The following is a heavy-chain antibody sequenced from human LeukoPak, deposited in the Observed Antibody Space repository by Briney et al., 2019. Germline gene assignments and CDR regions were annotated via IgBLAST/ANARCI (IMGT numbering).Heavy chain of an antibody. Sequence: GSSVKVYCKASGGTFSSYDISWVRQAPGQGLEWMGGIIPIFGTANYAQKFQGRVTTTADESTSTAYMELSSLRSEDTAVYYCARTIDYYGSGSYYKLGYRGQGTLVTVSS. V-gene: IGHV1-69*01. CDR1: GGTFSSYD. D-gene: IGHD3-10*01. J-gene: IGHJ4*02. CDR2: IIPIFGTA. CDR3: ARTIDYYGSGSYYKLGY.